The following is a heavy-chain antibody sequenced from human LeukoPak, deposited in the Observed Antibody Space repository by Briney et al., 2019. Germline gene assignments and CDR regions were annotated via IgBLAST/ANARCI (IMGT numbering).Heavy chain of an antibody. CDR2: ISMGGDIE. CDR3: ARDMIGGMPDYIDY. D-gene: IGHD3-16*01. Sequence: GGSLRLSCAASGFTFSSYDMHWVRQAPGKGLEWVAAISMGGDIEVYRDSVRGRFTISRDHSRSTLYLQMNSLRLEDTAVYFCARDMIGGMPDYIDYWGQETLVTLCS. J-gene: IGHJ4*02. CDR1: GFTFSSYD. V-gene: IGHV3-30-3*01.